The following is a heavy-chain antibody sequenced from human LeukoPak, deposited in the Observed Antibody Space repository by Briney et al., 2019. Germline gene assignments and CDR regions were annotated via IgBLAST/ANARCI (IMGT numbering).Heavy chain of an antibody. CDR1: GGTVISYA. Sequence: SVKVSCKASGGTVISYAISWVRQAPGQGLEWRGGIIPIFGTANYAQKFQGRVTITTDESTSTHYMELSSLRSEDTAVYYCARINTKLEPPQDYWGQGTLVTVSS. J-gene: IGHJ4*02. CDR3: ARINTKLEPPQDY. D-gene: IGHD1-1*01. V-gene: IGHV1-69*05. CDR2: IIPIFGTA.